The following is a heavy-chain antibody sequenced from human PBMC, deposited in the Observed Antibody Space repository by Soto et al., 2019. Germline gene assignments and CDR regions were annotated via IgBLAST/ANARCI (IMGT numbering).Heavy chain of an antibody. Sequence: QPGGSLRLSCAASGFSFSDYAMHWVRQAPGKGLEYVSAISSNGGSTYIANSMKGRFTISRDNSKNTLSLQMDSLTAEDMAVYYCARAYSSAWYYFDYWGQGALVTVSS. D-gene: IGHD6-13*01. J-gene: IGHJ4*02. CDR2: ISSNGGST. V-gene: IGHV3-64*01. CDR3: ARAYSSAWYYFDY. CDR1: GFSFSDYA.